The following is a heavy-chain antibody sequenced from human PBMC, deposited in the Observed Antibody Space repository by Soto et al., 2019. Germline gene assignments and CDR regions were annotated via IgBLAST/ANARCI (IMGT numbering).Heavy chain of an antibody. CDR3: AKVITGTTLDAFDI. V-gene: IGHV3-30*18. D-gene: IGHD1-7*01. CDR1: GFTFSSYG. CDR2: ISYDGSNK. J-gene: IGHJ3*02. Sequence: GGSLRLSCAASGFTFSSYGMHWVRQAPGKGLEWVAVISYDGSNKYYADSVKGRFTISRDNSKNTLYLQMNSLRAEDTAVYYCAKVITGTTLDAFDIWGQGTMVTVSS.